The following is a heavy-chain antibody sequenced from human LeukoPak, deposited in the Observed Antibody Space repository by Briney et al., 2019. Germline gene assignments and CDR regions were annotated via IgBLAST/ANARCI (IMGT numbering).Heavy chain of an antibody. CDR3: ASEKGTYYYDSSGPFDY. J-gene: IGHJ4*02. D-gene: IGHD3-22*01. CDR2: IYTSGST. Sequence: SETLSLTCTVSGGSISSGSYYWSWIRQPAEKGLEWIGRIYTSGSTNCNPSLKSRVTISVDTSKNQFSLKLSSVTAADTAVYYCASEKGTYYYDSSGPFDYWGQGTLVTVSS. V-gene: IGHV4-61*02. CDR1: GGSISSGSYY.